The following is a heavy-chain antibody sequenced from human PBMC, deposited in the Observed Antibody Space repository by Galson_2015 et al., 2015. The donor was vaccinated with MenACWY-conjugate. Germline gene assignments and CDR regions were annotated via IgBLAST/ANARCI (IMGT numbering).Heavy chain of an antibody. D-gene: IGHD5-18*01. J-gene: IGHJ4*02. CDR1: GFTFSRYS. V-gene: IGHV3-48*01. CDR3: ARGRGGYSYAYSPDY. CDR2: ISDGSGTI. Sequence: SLRLSCAASGFTFSRYSMNWVRQAPGKGLEWLSYISDGSGTIFYADSVKGRFTISRDNSKNTLYLQVNSLRAEDTAVYYCARGRGGYSYAYSPDYWGQGTLVTVSS.